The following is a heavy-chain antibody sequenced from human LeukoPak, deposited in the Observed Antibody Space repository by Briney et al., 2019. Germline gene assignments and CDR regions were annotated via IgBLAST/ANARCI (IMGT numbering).Heavy chain of an antibody. J-gene: IGHJ4*02. D-gene: IGHD3-3*01. Sequence: SETLSLTCSVSGGSLSSGDYFWTWIRQPPGKGLEYIGYIYYSGTTYYNPSLKSRITMSVDMSANQFSLRLTSVSAADTAVYYCTRAYWIGFHFDSWGQGILVSVSS. CDR2: IYYSGTT. CDR1: GGSLSSGDYF. V-gene: IGHV4-30-4*01. CDR3: TRAYWIGFHFDS.